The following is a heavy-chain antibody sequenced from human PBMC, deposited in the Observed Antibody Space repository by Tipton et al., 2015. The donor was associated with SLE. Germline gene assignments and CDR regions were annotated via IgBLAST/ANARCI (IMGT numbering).Heavy chain of an antibody. J-gene: IGHJ5*02. D-gene: IGHD3-10*01. CDR3: ARVTELLWFGEARGWFDP. CDR2: INHSGST. Sequence: LSLTCAVYGGSFSSYYWSWIRQPPGKGLEWIGEINHSGSTNYNPSLKSRVTISVDTSKNQFSLKLSSVTAADTAVYYCARVTELLWFGEARGWFDPWGQGTLVTVSS. CDR1: GGSFSSYY. V-gene: IGHV4-34*01.